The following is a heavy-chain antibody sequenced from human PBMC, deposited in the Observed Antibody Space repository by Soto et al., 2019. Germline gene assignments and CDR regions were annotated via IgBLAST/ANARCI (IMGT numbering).Heavy chain of an antibody. V-gene: IGHV3-7*01. D-gene: IGHD3-3*01. J-gene: IGHJ4*02. CDR2: IKQDGSEK. CDR3: ARGLTVFGVARTYYFDY. Sequence: GGSLRLSCAASGFTFSSYWMSWVRQAPGKGLEWVANIKQDGSEKYYVDSVKGRFTISRDNAKNSLYLQMNSLRAEDTAVYYCARGLTVFGVARTYYFDYWGQGTLVTVSS. CDR1: GFTFSSYW.